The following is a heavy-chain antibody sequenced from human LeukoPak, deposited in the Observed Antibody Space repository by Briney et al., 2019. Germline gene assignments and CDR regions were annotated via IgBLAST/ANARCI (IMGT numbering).Heavy chain of an antibody. D-gene: IGHD1-26*01. CDR2: ISSGSATI. J-gene: IGHJ4*02. V-gene: IGHV3-48*01. CDR3: ARGFRNSGSLPGY. Sequence: HPGGSLRLSCAASGFTITGYSMNWVRQAPGRGLEWVSYISSGSATIYNADSVKGRFTVSRDNAKNSLYLQMNSLRAEDTAVYYCARGFRNSGSLPGYWGQGTLVTVSS. CDR1: GFTITGYS.